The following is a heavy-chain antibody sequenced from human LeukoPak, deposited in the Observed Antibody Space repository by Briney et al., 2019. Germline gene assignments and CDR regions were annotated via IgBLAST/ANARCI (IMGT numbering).Heavy chain of an antibody. V-gene: IGHV3-9*01. CDR1: GFTFDDYA. CDR2: ISWNSGSI. Sequence: GRSLRLSCAASGFTFDDYAMHWVRQAPGRGLEWVSGISWNSGSIGYADSVKGRFTISRDNAKNSLYLQMNSLRAEDTALYYCAKVTDSSGYSPFDYWGQGTLVTVSS. CDR3: AKVTDSSGYSPFDY. D-gene: IGHD3-22*01. J-gene: IGHJ4*02.